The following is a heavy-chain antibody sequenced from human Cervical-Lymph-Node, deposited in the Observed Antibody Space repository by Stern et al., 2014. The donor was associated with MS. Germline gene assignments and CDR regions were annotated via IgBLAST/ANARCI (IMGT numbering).Heavy chain of an antibody. V-gene: IGHV1-69*09. CDR3: ARDGGYDSSGYDY. CDR1: GGTFSSYT. J-gene: IGHJ4*02. CDR2: IIPILGIA. Sequence: QVQLVESGAEVKKPGSSVKVSCKASGGTFSSYTISWVRQAPGQGLEWMGRIIPILGIANYAQKLQGRVTITADKSTSTAYMELSSLRSEDTAVYYCARDGGYDSSGYDYWGQGTLVTVSS. D-gene: IGHD3-22*01.